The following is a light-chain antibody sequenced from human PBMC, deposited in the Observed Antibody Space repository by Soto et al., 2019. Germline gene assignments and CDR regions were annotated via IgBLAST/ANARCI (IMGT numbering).Light chain of an antibody. V-gene: IGLV1-40*01. Sequence: QSALTQPPSVSGAPGQRVTISCTGSNSNIGAPYDVYWYQPPPGTAPKLLIYGNSNRPSGVPDRFSGSKSGTSASLAITGLQAEDEADYYCQSYDSSLSGSVFGGGTKLTVL. J-gene: IGLJ2*01. CDR1: NSNIGAPYD. CDR2: GNS. CDR3: QSYDSSLSGSV.